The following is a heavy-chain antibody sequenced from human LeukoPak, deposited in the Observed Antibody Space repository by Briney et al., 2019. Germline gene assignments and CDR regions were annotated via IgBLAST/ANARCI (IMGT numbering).Heavy chain of an antibody. D-gene: IGHD2/OR15-2a*01. V-gene: IGHV3-48*01. CDR1: GITFGSYS. CDR2: ISSSGSTK. Sequence: GGSLRLSCGASGITFGSYSMNWVRQAPGQGLEWVPYISSSGSTKYYADSMKGRFTISRDNARNSLYLQMNSLRAEDTAVYFCARGGLSIMGYWGQGTLVTVSS. CDR3: ARGGLSIMGY. J-gene: IGHJ4*02.